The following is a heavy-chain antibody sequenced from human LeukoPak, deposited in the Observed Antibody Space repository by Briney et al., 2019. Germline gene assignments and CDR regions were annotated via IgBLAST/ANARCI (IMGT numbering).Heavy chain of an antibody. CDR2: ISDSGGST. D-gene: IGHD2-15*01. V-gene: IGHV3-64D*09. Sequence: PGGSLRLSCSASGFPFSSYAMHWVRQAPGKGLEYVSAISDSGGSTYYADSVKGRFTISRDNSKNTLYLHMSSLRAADMAVYFCVRGYSFGPYGMDVWGQGTTVTVSS. CDR1: GFPFSSYA. CDR3: VRGYSFGPYGMDV. J-gene: IGHJ6*02.